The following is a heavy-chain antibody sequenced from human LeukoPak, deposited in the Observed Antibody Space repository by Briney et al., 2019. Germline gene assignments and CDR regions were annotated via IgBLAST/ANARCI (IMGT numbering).Heavy chain of an antibody. CDR3: ARLKSDSSGYYYGGGAFDI. CDR1: GFTFSSYE. J-gene: IGHJ3*02. CDR2: ISSSGSTI. V-gene: IGHV3-48*03. Sequence: GQSLRLSCAASGFTFSSYEMNWVRQAPGKGLEWVSYISSSGSTIYYADSVKGRFTISRDNAKNSLYLQMNSLRAEDTAVYYCARLKSDSSGYYYGGGAFDIWGQGTMVTVSS. D-gene: IGHD3-22*01.